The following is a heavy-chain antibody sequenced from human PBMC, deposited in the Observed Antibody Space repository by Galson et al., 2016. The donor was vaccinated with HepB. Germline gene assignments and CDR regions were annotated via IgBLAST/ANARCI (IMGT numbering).Heavy chain of an antibody. V-gene: IGHV3-23*01. Sequence: SLRLSCAASGFTFRNYALSWVRRAPGKGLEWVSHIDGPTPNTHYADSVRGRFSIYRDNPRDTLYLQMDSLTAEDSGIYYCTTWLSHHFDYLGQGTRVTVSS. CDR3: TTWLSHHFDY. J-gene: IGHJ4*02. D-gene: IGHD6-19*01. CDR2: IDGPTPNT. CDR1: GFTFRNYA.